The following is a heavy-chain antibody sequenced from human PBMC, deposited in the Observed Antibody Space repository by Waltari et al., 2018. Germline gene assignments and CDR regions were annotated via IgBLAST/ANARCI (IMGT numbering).Heavy chain of an antibody. CDR3: ARDEHNGYSSNFDY. V-gene: IGHV3-66*02. CDR1: GFTVSGNY. Sequence: EVQLVESGGGLVQPGGSLRLSCVASGFTVSGNYMTWVRQAPGKGLEWVSLIYSGGNTYYADSVRGRFTISRDNSNNTLYLQMNSLRDEDSAVYYCARDEHNGYSSNFDYWGQGTLVTVSS. D-gene: IGHD6-13*01. CDR2: IYSGGNT. J-gene: IGHJ4*02.